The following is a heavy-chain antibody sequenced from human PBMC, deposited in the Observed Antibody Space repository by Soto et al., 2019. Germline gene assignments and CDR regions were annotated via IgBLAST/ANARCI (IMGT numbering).Heavy chain of an antibody. V-gene: IGHV4-30-2*01. Sequence: NPSETLSLTCGVSGGSLSGATYSWNWIRQPPGKGLEWIGYILPSGTTYYNPSLKSRVTISIDVSKNQFSLSLRSLTAADTAVYYCARSREFDYWSQGTLVTVSS. CDR1: GGSLSGATYS. CDR2: ILPSGTT. CDR3: ARSREFDY. J-gene: IGHJ4*02.